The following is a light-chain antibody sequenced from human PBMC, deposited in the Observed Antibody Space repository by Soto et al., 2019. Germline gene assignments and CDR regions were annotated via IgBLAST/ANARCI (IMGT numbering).Light chain of an antibody. V-gene: IGKV2-28*01. CDR2: LGS. CDR3: MKPLQTPPWT. CDR1: QSRQHSNGYNY. J-gene: IGKJ1*01. Sequence: EIVITQSPLYLVLTPREPASLSSRSSQSRQHSNGYNYLDWYLQKPGQSPKLLIYLGSNWASGVPDRFSGSGSGTDFTLKIRRVEAEDVGVYYCMKPLQTPPWTFGKGTMVAIK.